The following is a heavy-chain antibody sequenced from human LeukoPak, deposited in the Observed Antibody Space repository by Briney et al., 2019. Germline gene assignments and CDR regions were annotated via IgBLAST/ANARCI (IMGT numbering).Heavy chain of an antibody. CDR2: IKQDGSEK. CDR1: GFTFSSYW. D-gene: IGHD6-6*01. J-gene: IGHJ6*03. V-gene: IGHV3-7*01. Sequence: GGSLRLSCAASGFTFSSYWMSWVRQAPGKGLEWVANIKQDGSEKYYVDSVKGRFTISRDNAKNSLYLQMNSLRTEDTAVYYCARGYSSSFLYYYYMDVWGKGTTVTVSS. CDR3: ARGYSSSFLYYYYMDV.